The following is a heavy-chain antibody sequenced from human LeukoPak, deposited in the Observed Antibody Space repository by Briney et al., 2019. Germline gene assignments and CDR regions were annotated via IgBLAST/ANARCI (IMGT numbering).Heavy chain of an antibody. CDR2: IFYSGDT. CDR3: ARADREGYYYYYMDV. J-gene: IGHJ6*03. CDR1: GGSISSSSYY. V-gene: IGHV4-39*02. Sequence: PSETLPLTCTVSGGSISSSSYYWGWIRQPPGKGLEWIGTIFYSGDTYYNPSLKSRVTVSVDTPKNQFSLKLSSVTAADTAVYYCARADREGYYYYYMDVWGKGTTVTVSS.